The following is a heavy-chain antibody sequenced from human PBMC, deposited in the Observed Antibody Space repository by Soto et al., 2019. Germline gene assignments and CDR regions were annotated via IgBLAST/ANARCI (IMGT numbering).Heavy chain of an antibody. J-gene: IGHJ4*02. CDR1: GYTFTGYY. D-gene: IGHD6-19*01. V-gene: IGHV1-2*02. Sequence: ASVKVSCKASGYTFTGYYMHWVRQAPGQGLEWMGWINPNSGGTNYAQKFQGRVTMTRDTSISTAYMELSRLRSDDTAVYYCASLHIALAGTVVFDYWGQGTLVTVSS. CDR3: ASLHIALAGTVVFDY. CDR2: INPNSGGT.